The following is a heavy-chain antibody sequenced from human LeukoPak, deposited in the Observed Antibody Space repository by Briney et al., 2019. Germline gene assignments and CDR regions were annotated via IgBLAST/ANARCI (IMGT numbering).Heavy chain of an antibody. CDR3: AKPDRLESGTSNYAFHV. CDR1: RFIFSKYA. V-gene: IGHV3-23*01. J-gene: IGHJ3*01. Sequence: GGSLRLSCAVSRFIFSKYAMRWVRQAPGKGLEWVLGISAGGVHTYYADSVKGRFTVSRDNYKSTLYLQIDSLRAHDTAVYYCAKPDRLESGTSNYAFHVWGQGTMVTVSS. CDR2: ISAGGVHT. D-gene: IGHD1-26*01.